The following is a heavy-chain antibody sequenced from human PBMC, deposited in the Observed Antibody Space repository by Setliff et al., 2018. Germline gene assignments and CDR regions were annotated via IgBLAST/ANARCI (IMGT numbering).Heavy chain of an antibody. Sequence: SETLSLTCAVYGGSFSGYYWSWIRQPPGRGLEWIGTIFYRGTTYYNLSLKSPVTISLDASKDQFSLTLTSVTAADTAIYYCARQRVVVGAPSWFDPWGQGTLVTVSS. CDR2: IFYRGTT. J-gene: IGHJ5*02. CDR1: GGSFSGYY. D-gene: IGHD2-15*01. V-gene: IGHV4-34*11. CDR3: ARQRVVVGAPSWFDP.